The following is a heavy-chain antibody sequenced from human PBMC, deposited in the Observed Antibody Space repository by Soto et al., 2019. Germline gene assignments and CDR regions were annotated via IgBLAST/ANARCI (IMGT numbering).Heavy chain of an antibody. CDR1: GGSFSSNP. CDR3: ARGGRGYSSAPRSYFDY. Sequence: QVQLVQSGSEVKKPGSSVKVSCKASGGSFSSNPISWVRQAPGQGLEWMAGIIPIFATVHYAQKFQGRVTITADESTSTAYLELTSLRSEATAVYFCARGGRGYSSAPRSYFDYWGQGTLVTVSS. D-gene: IGHD5-18*01. V-gene: IGHV1-69*01. CDR2: IIPIFATV. J-gene: IGHJ4*02.